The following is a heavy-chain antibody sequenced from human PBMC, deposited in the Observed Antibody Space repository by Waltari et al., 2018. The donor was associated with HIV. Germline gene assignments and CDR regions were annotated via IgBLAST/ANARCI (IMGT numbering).Heavy chain of an antibody. CDR1: GGSISSYY. V-gene: IGHV4-59*01. Sequence: QVQLQESGPGLVKPSETLSLTCTVPGGSISSYYWSWLRQPPGKGLEWIGYLYYSGSTNYNPSLKSRVTISVDTSKNQFSLKLSSVTAADTTVYYCARDLYGSGNFFGYWGQGTLVTVSS. D-gene: IGHD3-10*01. CDR2: LYYSGST. J-gene: IGHJ4*02. CDR3: ARDLYGSGNFFGY.